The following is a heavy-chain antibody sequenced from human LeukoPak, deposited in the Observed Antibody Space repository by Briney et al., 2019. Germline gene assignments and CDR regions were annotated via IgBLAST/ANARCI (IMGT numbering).Heavy chain of an antibody. CDR3: ARGAPYYYGMVV. CDR2: MNPNSGNT. CDR1: GYTFTSYD. Sequence: ASVKVSCKASGYTFTSYDINWVRQATGQGLEWMGWMNPNSGNTGYAQKFQGRVTMTRNTSISTAYMELSSLRSEDTAVYYCARGAPYYYGMVVWGQRTTVTVSS. V-gene: IGHV1-8*01. J-gene: IGHJ6*02.